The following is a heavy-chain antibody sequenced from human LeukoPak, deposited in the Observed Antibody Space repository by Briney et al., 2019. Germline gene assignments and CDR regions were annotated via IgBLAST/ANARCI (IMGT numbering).Heavy chain of an antibody. V-gene: IGHV3-30-3*01. Sequence: GRSLRLSCAASGFTFSSYAMHWVRQAPGKGLQWVAVISYDGSNKYYADSVKGRFTISRDNSKNTLYLQMNSLRAEDTAVYYCARDGGSGSYQPIEYYFDYWGQGTLVTVSS. D-gene: IGHD1-26*01. CDR2: ISYDGSNK. CDR1: GFTFSSYA. J-gene: IGHJ4*02. CDR3: ARDGGSGSYQPIEYYFDY.